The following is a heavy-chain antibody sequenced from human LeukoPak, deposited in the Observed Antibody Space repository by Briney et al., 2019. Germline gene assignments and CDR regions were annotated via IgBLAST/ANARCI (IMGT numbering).Heavy chain of an antibody. J-gene: IGHJ3*02. Sequence: SETLSLTCTVSGASISTNSYYWGWIRQPPGKGLEWIGSIYYSGSTYYNPSLKSRVTISIDTSKNQFFLKLSSVTAADTAVYYCARGVVGGAFDIWGQGTMVTVSS. D-gene: IGHD1-26*01. CDR2: IYYSGST. CDR3: ARGVVGGAFDI. CDR1: GASISTNSYY. V-gene: IGHV4-39*07.